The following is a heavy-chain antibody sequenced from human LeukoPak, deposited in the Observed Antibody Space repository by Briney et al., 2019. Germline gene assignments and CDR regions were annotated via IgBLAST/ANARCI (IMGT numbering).Heavy chain of an antibody. CDR1: GFTFDDYA. CDR3: AKDTGAGTFDYYYGMDV. V-gene: IGHV3-9*01. Sequence: GRSLRLSCAASGFTFDDYAMHWVRQAPGKGLEWVSGISWNSGSIGYADPVKGRFTISRDNAKNSLYLQMNSLRAEDTALYYCAKDTGAGTFDYYYGMDVWGQGTTVTVS. D-gene: IGHD6-19*01. CDR2: ISWNSGSI. J-gene: IGHJ6*02.